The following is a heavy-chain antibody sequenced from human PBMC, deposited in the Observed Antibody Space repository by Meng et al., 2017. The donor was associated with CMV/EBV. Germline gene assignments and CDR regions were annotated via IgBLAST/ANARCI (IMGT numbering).Heavy chain of an antibody. Sequence: KVSCKVSGDNFSNYWIGWVRQMPGKGLEWMGIIYPGDSDTRYSPSFHGQVTISVDQSITTAYLQWSSLKASDSAVYYCAKWGPMVRRLYYFDFWGQGTPVTVSS. CDR1: GDNFSNYW. J-gene: IGHJ4*02. CDR3: AKWGPMVRRLYYFDF. D-gene: IGHD3-10*01. CDR2: IYPGDSDT. V-gene: IGHV5-51*01.